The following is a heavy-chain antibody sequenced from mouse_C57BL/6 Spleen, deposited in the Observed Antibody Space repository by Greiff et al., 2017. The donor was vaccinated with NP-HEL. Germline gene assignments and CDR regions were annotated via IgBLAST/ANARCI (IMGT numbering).Heavy chain of an antibody. V-gene: IGHV1-55*01. Sequence: QVQLQQPGAELVKPGASVKMSCKASGYTFTSYWITWVKQRPGQGLEWIGDIYPGSGSTNYNEKFKSKATLTVDTSSSTAYMQLSSLTSEDSAVYYCASVGSSDWYFEVWGTGTTVTVAS. CDR2: IYPGSGST. CDR1: GYTFTSYW. D-gene: IGHD1-1*01. J-gene: IGHJ1*03. CDR3: ASVGSSDWYFEV.